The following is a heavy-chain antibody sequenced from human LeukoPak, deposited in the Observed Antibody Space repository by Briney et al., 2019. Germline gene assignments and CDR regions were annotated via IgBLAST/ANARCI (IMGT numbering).Heavy chain of an antibody. V-gene: IGHV3-23*01. CDR2: ISGSGGST. Sequence: GGSLRLSCAASGFTFSSYAMSWVRQAPGKGLEWVSAISGSGGSTYYADSVKGRFTISRDNSKNTLYLQMNSLRAEDTAVYYCAKSRARYCSSTSCYRSDAFDIWGQGTMVTVSS. J-gene: IGHJ3*02. D-gene: IGHD2-2*02. CDR1: GFTFSSYA. CDR3: AKSRARYCSSTSCYRSDAFDI.